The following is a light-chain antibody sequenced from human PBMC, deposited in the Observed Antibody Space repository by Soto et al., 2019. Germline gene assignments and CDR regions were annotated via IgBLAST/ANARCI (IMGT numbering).Light chain of an antibody. V-gene: IGKV3-20*01. CDR3: QHYGASPWT. J-gene: IGKJ1*01. CDR2: RAS. Sequence: NVLSQSLGTLSLSQGERATLSCRASQSLSGNYLAWYQQKPGQAPRVLIYRASIRATGISDRFSGSGSGTDFTLTISRLEPEDFAVYYCQHYGASPWTFGQGSKVDIK. CDR1: QSLSGNY.